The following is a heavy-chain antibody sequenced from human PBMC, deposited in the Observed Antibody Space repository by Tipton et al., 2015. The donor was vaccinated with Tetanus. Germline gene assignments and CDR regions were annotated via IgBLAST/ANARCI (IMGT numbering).Heavy chain of an antibody. V-gene: IGHV3-48*02. Sequence: SLRLSCAASGFNFKTRGINWVRQAPGKGLEWISYISSSGTTMYYADSVKGRFTISRDNAKNSLFLQMNSLRDEDTAVYYCVNFATSWGQGTLVTVSS. CDR2: ISSSGTTM. CDR3: VNFATS. J-gene: IGHJ5*02. CDR1: GFNFKTRG.